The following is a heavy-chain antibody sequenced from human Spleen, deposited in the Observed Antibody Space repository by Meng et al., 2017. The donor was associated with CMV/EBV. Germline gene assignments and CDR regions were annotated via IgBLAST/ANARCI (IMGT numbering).Heavy chain of an antibody. CDR3: ARGCGGDCYQVDF. V-gene: IGHV3-11*06. D-gene: IGHD2-21*01. J-gene: IGHJ4*02. Sequence: GESLKISCAASGFTFTDYYMTWIRQAPGKGLEWVSYISSISSSINYADSVKGRFTISRDNAKNSLYLQMNSLRAEDTAVYYCARGCGGDCYQVDFWGQGTLVTVSS. CDR1: GFTFTDYY. CDR2: ISSISSSI.